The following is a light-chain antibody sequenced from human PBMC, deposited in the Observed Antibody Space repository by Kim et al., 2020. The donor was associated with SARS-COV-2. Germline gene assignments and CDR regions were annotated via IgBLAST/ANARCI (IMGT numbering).Light chain of an antibody. CDR1: QSVSSN. CDR2: DAF. V-gene: IGKV3-15*01. J-gene: IGKJ3*01. Sequence: GVPGETVALSCRASQSVSSNFAWYQQKPGQAPRLLIYDAFTRATGIPARFSGSGSGTEFTLTISSLQSEDFALYYCQQYNNWPFTFGPGTKVDIK. CDR3: QQYNNWPFT.